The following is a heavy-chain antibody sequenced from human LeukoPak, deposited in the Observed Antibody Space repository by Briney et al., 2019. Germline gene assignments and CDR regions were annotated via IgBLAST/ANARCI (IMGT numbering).Heavy chain of an antibody. D-gene: IGHD3-22*01. V-gene: IGHV3-30*02. J-gene: IGHJ5*02. Sequence: GGSLRLSCAVSGFTFSSYGMHWVRQAPGKGLEWVAFIRYDGSIQYYADSVKGRFIISRDISKNTLYVQMNSLRVEDTAVYYCARDTGDYYDSSGYYYAGWFDPWGQGTLVTVSS. CDR1: GFTFSSYG. CDR2: IRYDGSIQ. CDR3: ARDTGDYYDSSGYYYAGWFDP.